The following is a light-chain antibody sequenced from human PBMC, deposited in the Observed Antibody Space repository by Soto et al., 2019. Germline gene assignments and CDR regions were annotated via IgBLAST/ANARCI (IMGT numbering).Light chain of an antibody. CDR2: DNT. CDR1: SSNIGADYF. V-gene: IGLV1-40*01. CDR3: QSYDSSLRGYV. Sequence: QYVLTQPPSVAGALGERVTISCTGSSSNIGADYFVHWYQQLPGVAPKLLIYDNTNRPSGVPDRFSGSKSGTSASLAITGLQAEDEADYYCQSYDSSLRGYVFGSGTKVTVL. J-gene: IGLJ1*01.